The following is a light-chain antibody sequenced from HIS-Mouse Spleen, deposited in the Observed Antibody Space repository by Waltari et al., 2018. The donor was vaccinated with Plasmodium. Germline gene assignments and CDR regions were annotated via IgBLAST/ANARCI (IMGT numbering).Light chain of an antibody. CDR3: MIWHSSAVV. V-gene: IGLV5-45*03. CDR2: YKSDSDK. Sequence: QAVLTQPSSLSASPGASASLTCTLRSGLHVGTYRLYLYQQKPGSPPQYLLRYKSDSDKQQGSGVPSRFSGSKDASANAGILLISGLQSEDEADYYCMIWHSSAVVFGGGTKLTVL. J-gene: IGLJ2*01. CDR1: SGLHVGTYR.